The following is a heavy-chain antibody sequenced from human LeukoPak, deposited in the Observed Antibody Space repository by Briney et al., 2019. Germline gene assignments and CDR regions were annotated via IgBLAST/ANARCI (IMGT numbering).Heavy chain of an antibody. CDR3: AISWGGALDY. D-gene: IGHD6-13*01. Sequence: GGSLRLSCAASGFSFSSYWMSWVRQAPVKGPEWVANIKQDGSAKYYVDSVKGRSTISRDNAKNSVHLQLNSLRAEDTAVYYCAISWGGALDYWGQGIPVTVSS. CDR1: GFSFSSYW. J-gene: IGHJ4*02. V-gene: IGHV3-7*03. CDR2: IKQDGSAK.